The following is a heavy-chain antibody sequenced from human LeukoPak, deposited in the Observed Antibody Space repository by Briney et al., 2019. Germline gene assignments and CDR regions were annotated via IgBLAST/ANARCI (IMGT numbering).Heavy chain of an antibody. D-gene: IGHD6-19*01. CDR3: AKSPDVAGTGRFVY. J-gene: IGHJ4*02. CDR2: ISGDGGGT. V-gene: IGHV3-23*01. Sequence: PGGPLRLSCAASGFTFNTYAMNWVRQAPGKGLEWVSTISGDGGGTYYADSVKGRFTISRDNSKNTLFLQMNSLRAEDTALYYCAKSPDVAGTGRFVYWGQGTLVTVSS. CDR1: GFTFNTYA.